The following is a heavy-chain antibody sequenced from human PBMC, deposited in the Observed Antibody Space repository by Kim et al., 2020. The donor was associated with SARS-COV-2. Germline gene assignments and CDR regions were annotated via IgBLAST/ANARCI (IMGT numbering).Heavy chain of an antibody. V-gene: IGHV3-74*01. CDR2: IDWGGSTT. CDR1: GFTFSDSW. CDR3: VRDRTSWA. Sequence: GGSLRLSCVASGFTFSDSWMHWVRQVPGKGLVWVSRIDWGGSTTNYADSVRGRFTITRDNARNTLYLQMNSLRAEDTAVYHCVRDRTSWAWGQGTLVTVSS. J-gene: IGHJ5*02. D-gene: IGHD6-6*01.